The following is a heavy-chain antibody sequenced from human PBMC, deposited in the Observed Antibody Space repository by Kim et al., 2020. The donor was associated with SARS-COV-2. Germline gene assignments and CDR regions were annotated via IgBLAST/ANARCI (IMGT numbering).Heavy chain of an antibody. J-gene: IGHJ5*01. V-gene: IGHV3-7*04. CDR1: GFAFSSYW. Sequence: GGSLRLSCTASGFAFSSYWMTWIRQVPGKGLEWVANITKDGSETYYVDSVKGRFTISRNNAQNSLYLQMNSLRADDTAVYYCARGATHDSLRHGTLVTFS. CDR3: ARGATHDS. CDR2: ITKDGSET. D-gene: IGHD1-26*01.